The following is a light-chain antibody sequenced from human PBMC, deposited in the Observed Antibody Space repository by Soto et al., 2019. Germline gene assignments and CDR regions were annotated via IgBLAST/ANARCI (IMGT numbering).Light chain of an antibody. Sequence: LTQPASVSGSPGQSITISCTGTSSDVGGYNYVSWYQQHPGKAPKLMIYEVSNRPSGVSNRFSGSKSGNTASLTISGLQAEDEADYYCSSYTSSSTLYFFGTGTKVTV. CDR3: SSYTSSSTLYF. CDR1: SSDVGGYNY. J-gene: IGLJ1*01. V-gene: IGLV2-14*01. CDR2: EVS.